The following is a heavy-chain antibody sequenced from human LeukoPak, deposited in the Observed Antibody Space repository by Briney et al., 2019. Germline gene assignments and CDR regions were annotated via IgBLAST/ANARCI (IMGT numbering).Heavy chain of an antibody. CDR3: AKGTYYYDSSGYYPHL. CDR1: GFTLSSYE. J-gene: IGHJ4*02. V-gene: IGHV3-48*03. D-gene: IGHD3-22*01. Sequence: PGGSLRLSCAAPGFTLSSYEMNWFRQGPGEGLEGVSYISSSGSTIYYADSVKGRFTISRDNSKNTLYLQMNSLRAEDTAVYYCAKGTYYYDSSGYYPHLWGQGTLVTVSS. CDR2: ISSSGSTI.